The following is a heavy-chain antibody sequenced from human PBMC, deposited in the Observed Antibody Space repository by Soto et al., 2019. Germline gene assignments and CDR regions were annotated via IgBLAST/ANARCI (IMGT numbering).Heavy chain of an antibody. J-gene: IGHJ6*02. CDR3: ARSWSGSTSGGVDV. V-gene: IGHV3-9*01. Sequence: EVQLVESGGGLVQPGRSLRLSCVGSGFTFEDYVMHWVRQVPGKGLEWVSHISWDGYSIGYAGSVRGRFTISRDNAKNSLFLQMNSLRPEDTALYYCARSWSGSTSGGVDVWGQGTTVTVSS. D-gene: IGHD3-3*01. CDR2: ISWDGYSI. CDR1: GFTFEDYV.